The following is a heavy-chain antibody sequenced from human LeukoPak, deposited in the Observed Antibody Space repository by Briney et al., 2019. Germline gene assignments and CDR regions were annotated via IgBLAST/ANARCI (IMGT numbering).Heavy chain of an antibody. V-gene: IGHV1-69*05. CDR1: GGTFSSYA. Sequence: SVKVSCKASGGTFSSYAVSWVRQAPGQGLEWMGGIIPIFGTANYAQKFQGRVTITTDESTSTAYMELSSLRSEDTAVYYCAAVARPLHWGQGALVTVSS. CDR3: AAVARPLH. J-gene: IGHJ4*02. CDR2: IIPIFGTA. D-gene: IGHD4-23*01.